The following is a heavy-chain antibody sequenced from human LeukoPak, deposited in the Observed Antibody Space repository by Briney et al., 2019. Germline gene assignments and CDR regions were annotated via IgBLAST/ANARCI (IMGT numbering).Heavy chain of an antibody. V-gene: IGHV4-39*01. CDR1: GGSISSSSYY. J-gene: IGHJ3*02. Sequence: SETLSLTCTVSGGSISSSSYYWGWIRQPPGKGLEWIGSIYYSGSTYYNPSLKSRVTISVDTSKNQFSLKLSSVTAADTAVYYCARWGLYSSSYSDDAFDIWGQGTMVTVSS. CDR3: ARWGLYSSSYSDDAFDI. CDR2: IYYSGST. D-gene: IGHD6-6*01.